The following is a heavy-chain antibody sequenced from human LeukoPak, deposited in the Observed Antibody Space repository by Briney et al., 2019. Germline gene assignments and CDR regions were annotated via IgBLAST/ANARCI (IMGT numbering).Heavy chain of an antibody. CDR1: GYTFTSYI. D-gene: IGHD6-13*01. J-gene: IGHJ4*02. CDR2: INAYNGNT. Sequence: VASVKVSCKASGYTFTSYIISWVRQAPGQGLEWMGWINAYNGNTDYAQRVQGRVTMTTDTSTSTAYMELRSLRSDDTAVYYCARDGDGYSLDGFYYDYWGQGTLVTVSS. V-gene: IGHV1-18*01. CDR3: ARDGDGYSLDGFYYDY.